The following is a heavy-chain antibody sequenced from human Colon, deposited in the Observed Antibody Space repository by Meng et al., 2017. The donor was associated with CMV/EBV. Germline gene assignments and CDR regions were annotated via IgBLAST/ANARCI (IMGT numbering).Heavy chain of an antibody. D-gene: IGHD2-8*01. J-gene: IGHJ4*02. CDR1: GFIFGDHF. V-gene: IGHV3-72*01. CDR3: VRDGRMYAFDY. CDR2: AKNKPWQYGT. Sequence: GESLKISCTASGFIFGDHFMDWVRQSPGKGLEWVGRAKNKPWQYGTEYAASVKGRFIISRDDSNGSLYLQMNSLKHEDTAVYYCVRDGRMYAFDYWGKG.